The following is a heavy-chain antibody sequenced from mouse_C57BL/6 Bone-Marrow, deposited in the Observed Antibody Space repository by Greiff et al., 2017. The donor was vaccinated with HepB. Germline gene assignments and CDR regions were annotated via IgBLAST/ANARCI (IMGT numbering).Heavy chain of an antibody. CDR3: ARRDYDYDGSAY. J-gene: IGHJ3*01. CDR1: GYSITSGYY. V-gene: IGHV3-6*01. CDR2: ISYDGSN. D-gene: IGHD2-4*01. Sequence: VQLKESGPGLVKPSQSLSLTCSVTGYSITSGYYWNWIRQFPGNKLEWMGYISYDGSNNYNPSLKNRISITRDTSKNQFFLKLNSVTTEDTATYYCARRDYDYDGSAYWGQGTLVTVSA.